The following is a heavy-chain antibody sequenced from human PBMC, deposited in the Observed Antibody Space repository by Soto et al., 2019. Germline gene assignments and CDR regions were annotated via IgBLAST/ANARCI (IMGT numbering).Heavy chain of an antibody. CDR1: GGSFSGFY. Sequence: PSETLSLTCALYGGSFSGFYWSWIRQPPGKGLECIGEINDSGTTNYNPSLKSRVTISADTSKTHFSLRLTSVTAADTAVYYCARETSQNVYSHYGMDVWGQGTTVTV. J-gene: IGHJ6*02. V-gene: IGHV4-34*01. CDR2: INDSGTT. CDR3: ARETSQNVYSHYGMDV.